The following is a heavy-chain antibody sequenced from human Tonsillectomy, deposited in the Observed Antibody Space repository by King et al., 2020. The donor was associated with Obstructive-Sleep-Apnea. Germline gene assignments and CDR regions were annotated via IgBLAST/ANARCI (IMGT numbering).Heavy chain of an antibody. CDR1: GYSFTSYW. D-gene: IGHD3-16*02. CDR2: IYPGDSDT. CDR3: ARRNSYDYVWGSYRFFDY. Sequence: EVQLVESGAEVKKPGESLKISCKGSGYSFTSYWIGWVRQMPGKGLEWMWIIYPGDSDTRYSPSFQGQVTISADKSISTAYLQWSSLKASDTAMYYCARRNSYDYVWGSYRFFDYWGQGTLVTVSS. V-gene: IGHV5-51*01. J-gene: IGHJ4*02.